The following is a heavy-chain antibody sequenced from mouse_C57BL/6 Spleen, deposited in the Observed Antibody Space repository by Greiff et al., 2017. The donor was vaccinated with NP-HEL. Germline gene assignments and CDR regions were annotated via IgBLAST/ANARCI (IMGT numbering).Heavy chain of an antibody. CDR2: ISDGGSYT. CDR1: GFTFSSYA. Sequence: EVQVVESGGGLVKPGGSLKLSCAASGFTFSSYAMSWVRQTPEKRLEWVATISDGGSYTYYPDNVKGRFTISRDNAKNNLYLQMSHLKSEDTAMYYCTRDLRYAMDDWGQGTSVTVSS. V-gene: IGHV5-4*01. J-gene: IGHJ4*01. D-gene: IGHD6-1*01. CDR3: TRDLRYAMDD.